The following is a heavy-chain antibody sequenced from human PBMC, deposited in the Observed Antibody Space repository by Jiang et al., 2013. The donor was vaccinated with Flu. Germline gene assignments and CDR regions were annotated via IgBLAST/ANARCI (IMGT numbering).Heavy chain of an antibody. D-gene: IGHD5-18*01. V-gene: IGHV1-69*01. Sequence: GAEVKKPGSSVKVSCKASGGTFSSYAISWVRQAPGQGLEWMGVIIPTFGTTNYAQKFQGRVTINADESTSTAYMELSSLRPEDTAVYYCARPHYVDTTKTYHMDVWGKGTTVTVSS. CDR2: IIPTFGTT. CDR3: ARPHYVDTTKTYHMDV. J-gene: IGHJ6*03. CDR1: GGTFSSYA.